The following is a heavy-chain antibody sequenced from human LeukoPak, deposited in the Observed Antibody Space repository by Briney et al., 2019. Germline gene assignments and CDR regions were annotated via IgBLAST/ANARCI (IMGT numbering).Heavy chain of an antibody. CDR2: ISSSGSTI. Sequence: PGGSLRLSCAASGFTFSSYEMNWVRQAPGKGLEWVSYISSSGSTIYYADSVKGRFTISRDNSKNTLYLHVNSLRSEDTAVYYCARARTTVVTPAKAYWYFDLWGRGTLVTVSS. CDR1: GFTFSSYE. J-gene: IGHJ2*01. CDR3: ARARTTVVTPAKAYWYFDL. D-gene: IGHD4-23*01. V-gene: IGHV3-48*03.